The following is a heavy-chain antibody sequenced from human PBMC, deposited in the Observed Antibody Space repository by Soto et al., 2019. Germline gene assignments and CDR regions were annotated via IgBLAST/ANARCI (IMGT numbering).Heavy chain of an antibody. J-gene: IGHJ4*02. CDR1: GGSFSSYA. CDR3: ARDYDSSGYYLALDY. V-gene: IGHV1-69*13. D-gene: IGHD3-22*01. CDR2: IIPIFGTA. Sequence: SVEVSCKACGGSFSSYAIIWVRQAPGQGLEFMGGIIPIFGTANYAQKFQGRVTITADESTSTAYMELSSLRSEDTAVYYCARDYDSSGYYLALDYWGQGTLVTVSS.